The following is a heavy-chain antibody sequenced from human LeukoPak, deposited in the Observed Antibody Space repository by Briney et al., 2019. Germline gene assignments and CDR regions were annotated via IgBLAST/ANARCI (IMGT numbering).Heavy chain of an antibody. V-gene: IGHV2-70*11. CDR2: IDWDDDK. CDR1: GFSLSTSGMC. D-gene: IGHD3-10*01. Sequence: SGPALVKPTQTLTLTCTCSGFSLSTSGMCVSWIRQPPGKALEWLARIDWDDDKSYSTSLKTRLTIYKDPSKTQVVLTMTNMDPVDTATYYCALEYYYGSGTFDYWGQGTLVTVSS. J-gene: IGHJ4*02. CDR3: ALEYYYGSGTFDY.